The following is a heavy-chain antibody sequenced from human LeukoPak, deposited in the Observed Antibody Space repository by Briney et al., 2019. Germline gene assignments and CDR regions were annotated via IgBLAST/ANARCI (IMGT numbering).Heavy chain of an antibody. CDR3: ARDLDNIAAAFVDY. CDR2: ISAYNGNT. D-gene: IGHD6-13*01. CDR1: GYTFTSYG. J-gene: IGHJ4*02. V-gene: IGHV1-18*01. Sequence: ASVKVSCKASGYTFTSYGISWVRQAPGQGLEWMGWISAYNGNTDYAQKLQGRVTMTTDTSTSTAYMELRSLRSDDTAVYYCARDLDNIAAAFVDYWGQGTLVTVSS.